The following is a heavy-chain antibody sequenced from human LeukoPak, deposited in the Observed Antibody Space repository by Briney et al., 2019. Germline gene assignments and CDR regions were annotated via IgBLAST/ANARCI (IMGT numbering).Heavy chain of an antibody. D-gene: IGHD6-19*01. V-gene: IGHV3-13*04. CDR2: IGTAGDT. Sequence: GGSLRLSRAASRFAFSRSDMHWVRQVTGKGLEWVSAIGTAGDTYYPASVKGRFTISRENAKSSLYLQMNSLRAGDTAVYYCARASGWYYFDFWGQGTLVTVSS. J-gene: IGHJ4*02. CDR1: RFAFSRSD. CDR3: ARASGWYYFDF.